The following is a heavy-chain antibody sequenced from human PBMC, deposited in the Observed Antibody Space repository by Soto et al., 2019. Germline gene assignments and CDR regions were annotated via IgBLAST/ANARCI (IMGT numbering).Heavy chain of an antibody. V-gene: IGHV5-51*01. J-gene: IGHJ4*02. D-gene: IGHD3-22*01. CDR1: GYSFTSYW. CDR3: ARPPTRGYYDDSSGQGFFDY. Sequence: PGESLKISCKGSGYSFTSYWIGWVRQMPGKGLEWMGIIYPGDSDTRYSPSFQGQVTISADKSISTAYLQWSSLKASDTAMYYCARPPTRGYYDDSSGQGFFDYWGQGTLSTV. CDR2: IYPGDSDT.